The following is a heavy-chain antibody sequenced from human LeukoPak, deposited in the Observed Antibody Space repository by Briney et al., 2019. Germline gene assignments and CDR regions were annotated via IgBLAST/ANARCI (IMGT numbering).Heavy chain of an antibody. CDR2: ISSSSSYI. Sequence: GGSLRLSCAASGFTFSSYSMNWVRQAPGKGLEWVSSISSSSSYIYYADSVKGRFTISRDNAKNSLYLQMHSLRAEDTAVYYCARVALCSTSWHPRGYSYGAFDYWGQGTLVTVSS. CDR1: GFTFSSYS. J-gene: IGHJ4*02. V-gene: IGHV3-21*01. CDR3: ARVALCSTSWHPRGYSYGAFDY. D-gene: IGHD5-18*01.